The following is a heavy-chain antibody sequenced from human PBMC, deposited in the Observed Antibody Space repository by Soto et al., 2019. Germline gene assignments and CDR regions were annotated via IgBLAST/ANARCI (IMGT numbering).Heavy chain of an antibody. J-gene: IGHJ6*03. D-gene: IGHD3-3*01. CDR3: ASTYYGFLGLTRYYYMDV. Sequence: GGSLRLSCAASGFTFSSYGMHWVRQAPGKGLEWVAVISYDGSNKYYADSVKGRFTISRDNSKNTLYLQMNSLRAEDTAVYYCASTYYGFLGLTRYYYMDVWGKGTTVTVSS. V-gene: IGHV3-30*03. CDR2: ISYDGSNK. CDR1: GFTFSSYG.